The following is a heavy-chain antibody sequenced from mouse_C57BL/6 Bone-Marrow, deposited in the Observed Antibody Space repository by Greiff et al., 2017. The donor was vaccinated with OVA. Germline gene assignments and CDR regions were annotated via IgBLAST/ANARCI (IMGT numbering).Heavy chain of an antibody. D-gene: IGHD6-1*01. CDR1: GFNIKDDY. CDR3: TAWIPAYYLDY. J-gene: IGHJ2*01. CDR2: IDPENGDA. Sequence: VQLKESGAELVRPGASVTLSCTASGFNIKDDYMHWVKQRPEQGLEWIGWIDPENGDAEDASKFQGKATITADTSCNTAYLQLSSLTYEDTAVYYCTAWIPAYYLDYWGKGTTVTVSS. V-gene: IGHV14-4*01.